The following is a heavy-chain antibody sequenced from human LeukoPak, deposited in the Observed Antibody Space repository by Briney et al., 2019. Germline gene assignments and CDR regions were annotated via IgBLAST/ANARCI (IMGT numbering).Heavy chain of an antibody. J-gene: IGHJ4*02. CDR2: ISWNSGSI. Sequence: PGGSLRLSCAASGFTFDDYAMHWVRQAPGEGLEWVSGISWNSGSIGYADSVKGRFTISRDDAKNSLYLQMNSLRAEDTAVYYCARLSDDIVATPDYWGQGTLVTVSS. CDR1: GFTFDDYA. CDR3: ARLSDDIVATPDY. V-gene: IGHV3-9*01. D-gene: IGHD5-12*01.